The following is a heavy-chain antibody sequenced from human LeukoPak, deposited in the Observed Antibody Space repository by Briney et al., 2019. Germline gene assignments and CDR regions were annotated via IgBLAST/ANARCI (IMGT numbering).Heavy chain of an antibody. Sequence: PGRSLRLSCAASGFTFSSYGMHWVRQAPGKGLEWVAVIWYDGSNKYYADSVKGRFTISRDNSQNTLYLQMNSLRAEDTAVYYCARDHDSSGYFFDYWGQGTLVTVSS. J-gene: IGHJ4*02. D-gene: IGHD3-22*01. CDR3: ARDHDSSGYFFDY. CDR1: GFTFSSYG. CDR2: IWYDGSNK. V-gene: IGHV3-33*01.